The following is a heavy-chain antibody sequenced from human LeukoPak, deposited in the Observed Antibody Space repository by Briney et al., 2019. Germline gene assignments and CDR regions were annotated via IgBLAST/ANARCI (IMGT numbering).Heavy chain of an antibody. V-gene: IGHV3-30*04. J-gene: IGHJ4*02. Sequence: QPGRSLRLSCAASGFTFSSYAMHWVRQAPGKGLEWVAVISYDGSNKYYADSVKGRFTISRDNSKNTLYLQMNSLRAEDTAVYYCARDRVVVVAATTVHFDYWGQGALVTVSS. D-gene: IGHD2-15*01. CDR2: ISYDGSNK. CDR3: ARDRVVVVAATTVHFDY. CDR1: GFTFSSYA.